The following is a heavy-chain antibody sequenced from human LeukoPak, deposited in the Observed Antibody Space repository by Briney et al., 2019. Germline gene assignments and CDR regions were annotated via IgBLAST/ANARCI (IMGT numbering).Heavy chain of an antibody. CDR1: GGSISSGGYS. CDR2: IYHSGST. J-gene: IGHJ5*02. Sequence: SETLSLTCAVSGGSISSGGYSWSWIRQPPGKGLEWIGYIYHSGSTYYNPSLKSLVTISVDRSKNQFSLKLSSVTAADTAVYYCARKLVLLWFGELEEGWFDPWGQGTLVTVSS. CDR3: ARKLVLLWFGELEEGWFDP. V-gene: IGHV4-30-2*01. D-gene: IGHD3-10*01.